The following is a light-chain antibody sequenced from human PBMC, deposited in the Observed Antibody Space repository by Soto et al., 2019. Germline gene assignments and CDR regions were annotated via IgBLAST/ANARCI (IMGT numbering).Light chain of an antibody. J-gene: IGKJ5*01. V-gene: IGKV3D-15*02. CDR3: QQYGSSPIT. CDR2: GAS. Sequence: ETVMMQSPATLSVSPGERVTRCCRASQGITSDLAWYQQKPGQAPRVLIYGASTRATDIPVRFSGSGSGTDFTLTISRLEPEDFAVYYCQQYGSSPITFGQGTRLEIK. CDR1: QGITSD.